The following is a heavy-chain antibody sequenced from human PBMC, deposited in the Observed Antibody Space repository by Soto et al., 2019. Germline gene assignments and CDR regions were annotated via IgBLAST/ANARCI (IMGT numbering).Heavy chain of an antibody. D-gene: IGHD6-19*01. CDR2: ISSSSSTI. J-gene: IGHJ4*02. CDR1: GFTFSSYS. Sequence: PGGSLRLSCAASGFTFSSYSMNWVRQAPGKGLEWVSYISSSSSTIYYADSVRGRFTISRDNAKNSMYLQMNSLRAEDTAVYYCARGGRAGLDWGQGTLVTVSS. V-gene: IGHV3-48*01. CDR3: ARGGRAGLD.